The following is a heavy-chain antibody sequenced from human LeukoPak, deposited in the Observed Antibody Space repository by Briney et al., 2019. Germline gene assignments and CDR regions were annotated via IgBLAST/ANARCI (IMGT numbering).Heavy chain of an antibody. D-gene: IGHD3-22*01. Sequence: SETLSLTCTVSGGFISSSSYYWGWIRQPPGKGLEWIGSIYYSGSTYYNPSLKSRVTISVDTSKNQFSLKLSSVTAADTAVYYCAGQVVVITTFDYWGQGTLVTVSS. CDR1: GGFISSSSYY. CDR2: IYYSGST. V-gene: IGHV4-39*01. J-gene: IGHJ4*02. CDR3: AGQVVVITTFDY.